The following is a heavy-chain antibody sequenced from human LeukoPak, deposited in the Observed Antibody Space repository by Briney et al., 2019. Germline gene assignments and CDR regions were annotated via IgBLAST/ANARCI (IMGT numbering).Heavy chain of an antibody. CDR2: IYYSGST. J-gene: IGHJ6*02. CDR1: GGSISSSNYY. D-gene: IGHD3-10*01. Sequence: PSETLSLTCTVSGGSISSSNYYWGWIRQPPGKGLEWIGSIYYSGSTYYNPSLKSRVTISVDTSKNQFSLKLSSVTAADTAVYYCARQSYGSGSFGRLLYYGMDVWGQGTTVTVSS. V-gene: IGHV4-39*01. CDR3: ARQSYGSGSFGRLLYYGMDV.